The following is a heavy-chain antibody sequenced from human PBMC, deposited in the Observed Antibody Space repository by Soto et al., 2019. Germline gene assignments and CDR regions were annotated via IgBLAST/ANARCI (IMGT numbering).Heavy chain of an antibody. V-gene: IGHV4-4*07. J-gene: IGHJ6*02. CDR3: ARDRYSSGWYYYYGMDV. D-gene: IGHD6-19*01. CDR2: IYTSGST. Sequence: SETLSLTCTVSCGSISSYYWSWIRQPAGKGLEWIGRIYTSGSTNYNPSLKSRVTMSVDTSKNQFSLKLSSVTAADTAVYYCARDRYSSGWYYYYGMDVWGQGTTVTVSS. CDR1: CGSISSYY.